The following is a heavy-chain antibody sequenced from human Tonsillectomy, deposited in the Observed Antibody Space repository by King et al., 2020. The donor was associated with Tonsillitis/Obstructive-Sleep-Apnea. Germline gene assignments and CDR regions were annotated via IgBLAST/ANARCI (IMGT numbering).Heavy chain of an antibody. Sequence: QLVQSGAEVKKPGASVKVSCKASGYTFTTYFMHWVRQAPGQGLEWMGIVNYSGGSTIYAQNFKGRVTMTRDTSTSTVYMEMSRLRSEDTAVYYCARGAPDNSDNYGSWFDPWGQGTLFTVSS. D-gene: IGHD3-22*01. CDR3: ARGAPDNSDNYGSWFDP. CDR2: VNYSGGST. V-gene: IGHV1-46*01. J-gene: IGHJ5*02. CDR1: GYTFTTYF.